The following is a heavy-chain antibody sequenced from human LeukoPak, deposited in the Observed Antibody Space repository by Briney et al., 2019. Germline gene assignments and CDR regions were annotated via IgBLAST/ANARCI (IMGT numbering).Heavy chain of an antibody. CDR2: INHSGST. V-gene: IGHV4-34*01. Sequence: SETLSLTCAVYGESFSGNYWNWIRQPPGKGLEWIGEINHSGSTNYNPSLKSRVTISVDPSKNQFSLKLSSVTAADTAVYYCARIEPGRLGFDYWGQGTLVTVSS. CDR3: ARIEPGRLGFDY. CDR1: GESFSGNY. J-gene: IGHJ4*02. D-gene: IGHD3-16*01.